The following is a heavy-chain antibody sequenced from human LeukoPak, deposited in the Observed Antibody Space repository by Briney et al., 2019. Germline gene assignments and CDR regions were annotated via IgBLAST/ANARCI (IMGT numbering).Heavy chain of an antibody. J-gene: IGHJ4*02. CDR1: GFTFSSYA. Sequence: GGSLRLSCAASGFTFSSYAMHWVRQAPGKGLEWVSSISSSSSYIYYADSVKGRFTISRDNAKNSLYLQMNSLRAEDTAVYYCARATYGSGSYLADYWGQGTLVTVSS. D-gene: IGHD3-10*01. V-gene: IGHV3-21*01. CDR2: ISSSSSYI. CDR3: ARATYGSGSYLADY.